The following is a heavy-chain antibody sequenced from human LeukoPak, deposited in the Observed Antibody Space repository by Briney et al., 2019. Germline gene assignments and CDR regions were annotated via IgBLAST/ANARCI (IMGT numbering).Heavy chain of an antibody. CDR2: IFYDGSNK. CDR3: ARVYSNSPEYGMDV. D-gene: IGHD4-11*01. V-gene: IGHV3-33*01. Sequence: GSLRLSCAASGFTFSSYGMHWVRQAPGKGLEWVTVIFYDGSNKYYADSVKGRFSISRGNSKNTLYLQMNSLRAEDTAVYYCARVYSNSPEYGMDVWGQGTTVTVS. J-gene: IGHJ6*02. CDR1: GFTFSSYG.